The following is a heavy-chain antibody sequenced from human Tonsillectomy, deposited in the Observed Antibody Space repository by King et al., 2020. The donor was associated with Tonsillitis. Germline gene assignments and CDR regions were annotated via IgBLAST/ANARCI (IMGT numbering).Heavy chain of an antibody. D-gene: IGHD1-20*01. CDR3: AGDGHNWNRRLDY. V-gene: IGHV3-33*01. Sequence: VQLVESGGGVVQPGGSLGLSCAASGFTFSSYGMHWVRQAPGKGLEGVGVIWFDGSNKYYADSVKGRITHTKDNSKKTLYLQMNSLRAEDTAVYYCAGDGHNWNRRLDYWGQGTLVTVSS. CDR1: GFTFSSYG. CDR2: IWFDGSNK. J-gene: IGHJ4*02.